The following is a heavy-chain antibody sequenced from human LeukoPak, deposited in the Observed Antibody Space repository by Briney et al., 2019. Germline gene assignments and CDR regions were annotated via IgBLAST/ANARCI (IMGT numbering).Heavy chain of an antibody. CDR2: SYYTGST. Sequence: SETLSLTCTVSGGSISSSTYYWGWIRQPPGKGLEWIGSSYYTGSTYYNPSLKSRVTISVDTSKNQFSLRLTSVTAADTTVYYCARGGGFHFDYWGQGTLVTVSS. V-gene: IGHV4-39*01. CDR1: GGSISSSTYY. D-gene: IGHD2-15*01. J-gene: IGHJ4*02. CDR3: ARGGGFHFDY.